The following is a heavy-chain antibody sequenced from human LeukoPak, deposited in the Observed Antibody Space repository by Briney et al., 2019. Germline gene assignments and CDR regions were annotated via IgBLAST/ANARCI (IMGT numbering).Heavy chain of an antibody. CDR2: INWNGGST. J-gene: IGHJ4*02. V-gene: IGHV3-20*04. CDR3: ARGIRVLEWLSGFDY. CDR1: GFTSDDYG. Sequence: GGSLRLSCAVSGFTSDDYGMSWVRQAPGKGLEWVSGINWNGGSTGYADSVKGRFTISRDHAKNSLYLQMNSLRVEDTALYYCARGIRVLEWLSGFDYWGQGILGTVSS. D-gene: IGHD3-3*01.